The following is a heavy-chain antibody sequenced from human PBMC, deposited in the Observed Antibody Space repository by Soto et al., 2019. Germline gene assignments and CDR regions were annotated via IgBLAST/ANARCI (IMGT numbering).Heavy chain of an antibody. D-gene: IGHD6-13*01. CDR2: IYYSGST. CDR3: ARDRESAAGPYYYYYGMDV. Sequence: PSETLSLTCTVSGSSISSYYWSWIRQPPGKGLEWIGYIYYSGSTNYNPSLKSRVTISVDTSKNQFSLKLSSVTAADTAVYYCARDRESAAGPYYYYYGMDVWGQGTTVTVSS. J-gene: IGHJ6*02. CDR1: GSSISSYY. V-gene: IGHV4-59*01.